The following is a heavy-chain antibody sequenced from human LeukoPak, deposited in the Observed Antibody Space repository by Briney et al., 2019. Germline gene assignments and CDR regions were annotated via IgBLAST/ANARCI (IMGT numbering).Heavy chain of an antibody. D-gene: IGHD2-21*01. J-gene: IGHJ3*02. CDR2: ISGSGGST. Sequence: GGSLRLSXAASGFTFSSYAMSWVRQAPGKGLEWVSAISGSGGSTYYADSVKGRFTISRDNSKNTLYLQMNSLRAEDTAVYYCAGGYCGGDCYSFAFDIWGQGTMVTVSS. V-gene: IGHV3-23*01. CDR1: GFTFSSYA. CDR3: AGGYCGGDCYSFAFDI.